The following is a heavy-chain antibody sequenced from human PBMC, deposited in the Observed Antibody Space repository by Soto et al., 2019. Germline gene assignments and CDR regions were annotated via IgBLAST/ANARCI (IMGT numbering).Heavy chain of an antibody. D-gene: IGHD6-19*01. J-gene: IGHJ4*02. CDR1: GFTFSSYA. CDR2: MSGTGGST. V-gene: IGHV3-23*01. CDR3: AKAGFSSGWSPSYFDY. Sequence: EVQLLESGGGLVQPGRSLRLSCAASGFTFSSYAMNWVRQAPGKGLEWVSAMSGTGGSTYYADSVKGRFTISRDNSKNTLYLQMNSLGVEDPAVFYCAKAGFSSGWSPSYFDYWGQGTLVTVSS.